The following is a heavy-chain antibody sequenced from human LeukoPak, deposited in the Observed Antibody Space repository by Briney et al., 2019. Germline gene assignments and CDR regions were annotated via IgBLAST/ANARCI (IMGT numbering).Heavy chain of an antibody. D-gene: IGHD3-10*01. CDR3: ARDHYRGYGSGSRSPLDY. CDR2: ISSSSSYI. Sequence: GGSLRLSCAASGFTFSSYSMNWVRQAPGKGLEWVSSISSSSSYIYYADSEKGRFTISRDNAKNSLYLQMNSLRAEDTAVYYCARDHYRGYGSGSRSPLDYWGQGTLVTVSS. CDR1: GFTFSSYS. V-gene: IGHV3-21*01. J-gene: IGHJ4*02.